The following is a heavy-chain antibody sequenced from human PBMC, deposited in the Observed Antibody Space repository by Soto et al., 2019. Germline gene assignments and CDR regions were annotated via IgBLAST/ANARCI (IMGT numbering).Heavy chain of an antibody. J-gene: IGHJ2*01. CDR1: GFTFDDYA. CDR2: ISWNSGSI. CDR3: AKARRAAAGTWYFDL. D-gene: IGHD6-13*01. Sequence: EVQLVESGGGLVQPGRSLRLSCAASGFTFDDYAMHWVRQAPGKGLEWVSGISWNSGSIGYAGSVKGRFTISRDNAKNALDLQMNSLRAEDTALYYCAKARRAAAGTWYFDLWGRGTLVTVSS. V-gene: IGHV3-9*01.